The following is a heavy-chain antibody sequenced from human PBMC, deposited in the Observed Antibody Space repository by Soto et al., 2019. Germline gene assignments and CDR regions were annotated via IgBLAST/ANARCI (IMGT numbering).Heavy chain of an antibody. CDR3: AKGSYSGIYSDFDY. Sequence: QVQLVESGGGVVQPGRSLRLSCAASGFTFSSYGMYWVRQAPGKGLEWGAGISYDGSNKYYADSVKGRFTISRDNSKNTLYLQMNSLRAEDTAVYYCAKGSYSGIYSDFDYWGQGTLVTVSS. CDR2: ISYDGSNK. D-gene: IGHD1-26*01. CDR1: GFTFSSYG. V-gene: IGHV3-30*18. J-gene: IGHJ4*02.